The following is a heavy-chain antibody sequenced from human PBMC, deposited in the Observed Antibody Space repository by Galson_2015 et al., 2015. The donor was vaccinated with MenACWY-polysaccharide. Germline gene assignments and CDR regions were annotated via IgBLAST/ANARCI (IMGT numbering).Heavy chain of an antibody. J-gene: IGHJ3*02. D-gene: IGHD2-15*01. V-gene: IGHV3-33*01. CDR3: AREGSRIVFHAFDT. CDR2: IQYDGTNK. CDR1: GIRFSGSG. Sequence: SLRLSCAASGIRFSGSGMHWVRQAPGKGLEWVAVIQYDGTNKVYADSVKGRFTISRDNSRNTLYLEMNSLRAEDTAVYYCAREGSRIVFHAFDTRGQGTMVTVSS.